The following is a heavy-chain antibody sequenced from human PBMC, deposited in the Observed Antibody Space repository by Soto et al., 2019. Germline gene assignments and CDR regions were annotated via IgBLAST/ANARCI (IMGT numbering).Heavy chain of an antibody. CDR3: ARHFGMVKDYYYYYGMDV. J-gene: IGHJ6*02. V-gene: IGHV1-46*02. CDR2: ISPSGHTT. Sequence: VQLVKSGAEVKKPGASANLSCKASGDTFKNFYIHWVRPAPGQGLEWLGMISPSGHTTTYPQKCQGRVPIPRDTSTNTLYMELSNLRSDDTAIYYCARHFGMVKDYYYYYGMDVWCQGTTVTVSS. CDR1: GDTFKNFY. D-gene: IGHD3-3*01.